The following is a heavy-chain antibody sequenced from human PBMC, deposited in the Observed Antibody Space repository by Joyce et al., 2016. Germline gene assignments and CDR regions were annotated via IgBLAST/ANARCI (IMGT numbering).Heavy chain of an antibody. CDR3: ARGLVVTGTRVRGYNYGYSS. CDR2: VNQSGST. Sequence: QVQLQQWGGGLLKPSETLSLTCAVYGGSFSGYYWSWIRQPPGTGLEWIGEVNQSGSTSYEESLKSRVTISVDTSKNQVSLNLTSVTAADTAVYFCARGLVVTGTRVRGYNYGYSSWGQGTLVTVSS. V-gene: IGHV4-34*02. J-gene: IGHJ5*02. CDR1: GGSFSGYY. D-gene: IGHD5-18*01.